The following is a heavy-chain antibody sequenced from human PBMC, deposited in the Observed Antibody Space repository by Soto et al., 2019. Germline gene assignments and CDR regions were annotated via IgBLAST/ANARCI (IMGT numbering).Heavy chain of an antibody. CDR1: GFTFSNYA. CDR3: STGRQMGY. J-gene: IGHJ4*02. Sequence: EVQLLESGGALVQPGGSLRLSCAASGFTFSNYAMTWVRQAPGKGLEWVSTISGSGDSTYYADSVKGRFTISRDNSKNRLYLQMNSLRADDTAVYYCSTGRQMGYWGQGAQFIVSS. D-gene: IGHD7-27*01. CDR2: ISGSGDST. V-gene: IGHV3-23*01.